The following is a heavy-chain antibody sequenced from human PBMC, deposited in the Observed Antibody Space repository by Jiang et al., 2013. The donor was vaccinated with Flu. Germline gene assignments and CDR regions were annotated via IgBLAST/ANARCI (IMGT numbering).Heavy chain of an antibody. CDR2: ISGYDGHT. D-gene: IGHD1-26*01. J-gene: IGHJ3*02. CDR3: ARDSGTYALDAFDM. Sequence: GAEVKKPGASVKVSCKASGFTFTSFGISWVRQAPGQGLEWMGWISGYDGHTNYAQKFQGRLTMTTDKSTSTAYMELRSLKSDDTAVYSCARDSGTYALDAFDMWGQGTMVIVSS. CDR1: GFTFTSFG. V-gene: IGHV1-18*01.